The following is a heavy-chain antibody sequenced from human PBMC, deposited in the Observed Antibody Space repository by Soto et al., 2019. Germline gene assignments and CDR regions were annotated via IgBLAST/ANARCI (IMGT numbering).Heavy chain of an antibody. CDR1: GGSFSGYY. CDR3: ARNQEGAIDY. CDR2: INHSGNT. V-gene: IGHV4-34*01. D-gene: IGHD1-26*01. Sequence: QVQLQQWGAGLLKPSETLSLTCAVYGGSFSGYYWSWIRQPPGKGLEWIGEINHSGNTNYNPSLKSLVTISLDTSKSQFSLKLNSVTAADTAVYYCARNQEGAIDYWGQGMLVTVSS. J-gene: IGHJ4*02.